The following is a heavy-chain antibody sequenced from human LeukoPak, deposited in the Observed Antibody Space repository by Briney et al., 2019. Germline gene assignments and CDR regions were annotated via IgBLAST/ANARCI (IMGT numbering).Heavy chain of an antibody. CDR1: GFTFDDYG. D-gene: IGHD6-6*01. Sequence: GGSLRLSCAASGFTFDDYGMSWGRQAAGKGVEWVSGMNWNGGSRVHADSVEGRFTISRGNAKNSLYLQMNSLRAEDTALYYCARDISSSRGDFDYWGQGTLVTVSS. CDR3: ARDISSSRGDFDY. V-gene: IGHV3-20*04. J-gene: IGHJ4*02. CDR2: MNWNGGSR.